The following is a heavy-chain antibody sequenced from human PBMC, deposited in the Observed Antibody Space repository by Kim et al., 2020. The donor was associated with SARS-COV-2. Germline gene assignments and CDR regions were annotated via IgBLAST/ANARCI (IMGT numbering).Heavy chain of an antibody. Sequence: SETLSLTCTVSGGSVSSGSYYWSWIRQPPGKGLEWIGYIYYSGSTNYNPSLKSRVTISVDTSKNQFSLKLSSVTAADTAVYYCARSAVVKDPEYQLPYYFVSWGQIPLVTVST. CDR2: IYYSGST. V-gene: IGHV4-61*01. J-gene: IGHJ4*02. D-gene: IGHD2-2*01. CDR1: GGSVSSGSYY. CDR3: ARSAVVKDPEYQLPYYFVS.